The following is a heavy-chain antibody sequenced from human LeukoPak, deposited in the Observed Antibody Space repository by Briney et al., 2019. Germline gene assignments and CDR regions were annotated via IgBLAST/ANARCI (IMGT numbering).Heavy chain of an antibody. CDR3: AKAARYSTTYWFDP. D-gene: IGHD6-13*01. J-gene: IGHJ5*02. CDR1: GGSIRSSH. Sequence: PSETLSLTCTVSGGSIRSSHWSWIRQPPGKGLEFIGYIYYSGTSNYNPSLKSRVTMSVDTSNNQFSLKLNSVTAADTAVYYCAKAARYSTTYWFDPWGHGTLVTASS. V-gene: IGHV4-59*01. CDR2: IYYSGTS.